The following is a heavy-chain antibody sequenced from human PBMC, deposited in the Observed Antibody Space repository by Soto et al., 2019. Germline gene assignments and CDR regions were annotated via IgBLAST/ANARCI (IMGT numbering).Heavy chain of an antibody. V-gene: IGHV3-49*03. J-gene: IGHJ6*02. Sequence: GGSLRLSCTASGFTFGDYAMSWFRQAPGKGLEWVGFIRSKAYGGTTEYAASVKGRFTISRDDSKSIAYLQMNSLKTEDTAVYYCTRDGRDYDFWSGKSYYYYGMDVWGQGTTVTVSS. CDR3: TRDGRDYDFWSGKSYYYYGMDV. CDR1: GFTFGDYA. CDR2: IRSKAYGGTT. D-gene: IGHD3-3*01.